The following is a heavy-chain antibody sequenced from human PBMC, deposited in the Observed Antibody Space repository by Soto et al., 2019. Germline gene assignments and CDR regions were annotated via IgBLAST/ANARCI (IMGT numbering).Heavy chain of an antibody. D-gene: IGHD6-13*01. CDR3: ARAGYRSRDAFDI. CDR1: GYTFTGYY. CDR2: INPNSGGT. Sequence: ASVKVSCRASGYTFTGYYMHGVRQAPGQGLEWMGWINPNSGGTNYAQKFQGWVTMTRDTSISTAYMELSRLRSDDTAVYYCARAGYRSRDAFDISGQGTMVTFSS. J-gene: IGHJ3*02. V-gene: IGHV1-2*04.